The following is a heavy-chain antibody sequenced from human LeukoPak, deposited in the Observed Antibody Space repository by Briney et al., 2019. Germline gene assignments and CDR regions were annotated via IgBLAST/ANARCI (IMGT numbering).Heavy chain of an antibody. V-gene: IGHV4-4*07. J-gene: IGHJ4*02. Sequence: SETLSLTCTVSGGSISSYYWSWIRQPAGKGLGWIGRIYTSGSTNYNPSLKSRVTMSVDTSKNQFSLKLSSVTAADTAVYYCARDLDGNLDYWGQGTLVTVSS. CDR2: IYTSGST. CDR1: GGSISSYY. CDR3: ARDLDGNLDY. D-gene: IGHD1-14*01.